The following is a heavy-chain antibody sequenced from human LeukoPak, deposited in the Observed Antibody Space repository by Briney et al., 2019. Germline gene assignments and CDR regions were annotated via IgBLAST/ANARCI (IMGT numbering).Heavy chain of an antibody. CDR2: ISYEGSNK. CDR3: ARDRDGTFDY. D-gene: IGHD2-21*02. CDR1: GFTFSSYA. Sequence: GGSRRLSCAASGFTFSSYAMHWVRHAPGKGLEWVAVISYEGSNKYYADSVKGRFTISRDNSKNTLYLQMNSLRAEDTAVYYCARDRDGTFDYWGQGTLVTVSS. V-gene: IGHV3-30-3*01. J-gene: IGHJ4*02.